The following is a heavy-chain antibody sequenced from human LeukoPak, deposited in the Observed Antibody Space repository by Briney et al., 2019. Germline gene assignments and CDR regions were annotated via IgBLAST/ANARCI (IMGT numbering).Heavy chain of an antibody. D-gene: IGHD4-23*01. V-gene: IGHV4-59*01. J-gene: IGHJ3*02. CDR3: ARALRLWGGNSGIAFDI. Sequence: SETLSLTCTVSGGSISSYYWSWIRQPPGKGLEWIGYIYNSGSTNYNHSLKSRVTISEDMSNNQFSLKLGSVTAADTAVYYCARALRLWGGNSGIAFDIWGQGTMVTVSS. CDR1: GGSISSYY. CDR2: IYNSGST.